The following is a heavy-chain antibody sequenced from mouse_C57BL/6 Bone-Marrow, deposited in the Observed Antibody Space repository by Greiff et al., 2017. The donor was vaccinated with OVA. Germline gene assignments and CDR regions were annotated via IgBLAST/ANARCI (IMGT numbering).Heavy chain of an antibody. CDR2: IDPENGDT. CDR3: TTPITTVVEGRASGTWFAY. V-gene: IGHV14-4*01. J-gene: IGHJ3*01. Sequence: VQLQQSGAELVRPGASVKLSCTASGFNIKDDYMHWVKQRPEQGLEWIGWIDPENGDTEYASKFQGKGTITADTSSNTAYLQLSSLTSEDTAVYYCTTPITTVVEGRASGTWFAYWGQGTLVTVSA. D-gene: IGHD1-1*01. CDR1: GFNIKDDY.